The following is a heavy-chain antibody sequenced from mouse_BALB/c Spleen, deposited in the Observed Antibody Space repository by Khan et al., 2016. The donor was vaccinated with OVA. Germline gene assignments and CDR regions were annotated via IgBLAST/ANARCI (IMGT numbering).Heavy chain of an antibody. CDR1: GYSITSDYA. CDR3: AISLYYDYGYALDC. Sequence: EVQLVESGPGLVKPSQSLSLTCTVTGYSITSDYAWNWIRQFPGNKLEWMGYISSTGSTSYNPSLNSRISITRDTSKNQFFLQLKSVTTEKTATYYCAISLYYDYGYALDCWGRGTSVTVSS. CDR2: ISSTGST. J-gene: IGHJ4*01. V-gene: IGHV3-2*02. D-gene: IGHD2-4*01.